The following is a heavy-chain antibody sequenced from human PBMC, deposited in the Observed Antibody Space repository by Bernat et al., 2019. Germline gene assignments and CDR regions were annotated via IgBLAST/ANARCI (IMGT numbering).Heavy chain of an antibody. J-gene: IGHJ4*02. V-gene: IGHV3-33*01. CDR3: ARGSGLVAIDD. Sequence: QVQLVESGGGVVQPGRSLRLSCAASGFTFSSYGMHWVRQAPGKGLEWVAVIWYDGSNKYYADSVKGRFTISRDNSKNTLYLQMNSLRAEDTAVYYCARGSGLVAIDDWGQGTLVTVSS. CDR2: IWYDGSNK. CDR1: GFTFSSYG. D-gene: IGHD3-10*01.